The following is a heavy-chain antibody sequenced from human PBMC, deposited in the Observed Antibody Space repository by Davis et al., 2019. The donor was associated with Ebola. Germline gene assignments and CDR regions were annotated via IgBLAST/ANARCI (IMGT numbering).Heavy chain of an antibody. V-gene: IGHV5-51*01. Sequence: KVSCKGSGYSFTSYWIGWVRQMPGKGLEWMGIIYPGDSDTRYSPSFQGQVTISADKSISTAYLQWSSLKASDTAMYSCARESDYSGSRSNLFAFWGQGTLVTVSS. J-gene: IGHJ4*02. CDR3: ARESDYSGSRSNLFAF. CDR1: GYSFTSYW. CDR2: IYPGDSDT. D-gene: IGHD3-10*01.